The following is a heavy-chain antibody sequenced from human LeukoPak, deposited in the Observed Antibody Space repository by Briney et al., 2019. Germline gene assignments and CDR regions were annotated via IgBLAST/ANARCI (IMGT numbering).Heavy chain of an antibody. CDR3: ARGWELPYYYYYGMDV. D-gene: IGHD1-26*01. CDR1: GYTLTSYD. J-gene: IGHJ6*02. V-gene: IGHV1-8*01. CDR2: MNPNSGNT. Sequence: ASVKVSCKASGYTLTSYDINWVRQATGQGLEWMGWMNPNSGNTGYAQKFQGRVTMTRNTSINTAYMELSSLRFEDTAVYYCARGWELPYYYYYGMDVWGQGTTVTVSS.